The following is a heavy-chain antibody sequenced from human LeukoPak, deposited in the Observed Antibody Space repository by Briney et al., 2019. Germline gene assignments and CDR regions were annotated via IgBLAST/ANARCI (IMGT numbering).Heavy chain of an antibody. CDR3: ARGSLWDP. CDR1: GGSFSGYY. D-gene: IGHD5-18*01. Sequence: SETLSLTCAVYGGSFSGYYWSWIRQPPGKGLEWIGEINHSGSTNYNPSLKSRVTISVDTSKNQFSLKLSSVTAADTAVYYCARGSLWDPWGQGTLVTVSS. CDR2: INHSGST. J-gene: IGHJ5*02. V-gene: IGHV4-34*01.